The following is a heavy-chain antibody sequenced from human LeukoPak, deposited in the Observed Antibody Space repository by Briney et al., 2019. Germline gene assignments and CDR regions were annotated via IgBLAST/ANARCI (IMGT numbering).Heavy chain of an antibody. CDR1: GYTFTSYY. Sequence: ASVKVSCKASGYTFTSYYMHWVRQAPGQGLEWMGIINPSGGSTTYAQEFQGRVTMTRDTSTSTVHMELSSLRSEDTAVYYCARGYSSGPSFDYWGQGTLVTVSS. CDR2: INPSGGST. V-gene: IGHV1-46*01. D-gene: IGHD6-19*01. CDR3: ARGYSSGPSFDY. J-gene: IGHJ4*02.